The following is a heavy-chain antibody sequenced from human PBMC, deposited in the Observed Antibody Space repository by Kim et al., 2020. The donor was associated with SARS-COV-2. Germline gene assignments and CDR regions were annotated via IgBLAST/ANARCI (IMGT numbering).Heavy chain of an antibody. CDR2: SYYTGST. CDR3: ATTNVALVTTANFDN. J-gene: IGHJ4*02. D-gene: IGHD5-12*01. V-gene: IGHV4-59*08. CDR1: GGSMSSYY. Sequence: SETLSLTCTVSGGSMSSYYWTWIRQPPGKGLEWIGYSYYTGSTHYNPSLTSRVTISVDTSKKQFSLRLSSATAADTAVYYCATTNVALVTTANFDNWGQGTLVTVSS.